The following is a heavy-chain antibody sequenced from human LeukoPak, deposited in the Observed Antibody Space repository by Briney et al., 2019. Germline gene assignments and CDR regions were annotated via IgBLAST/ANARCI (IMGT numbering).Heavy chain of an antibody. V-gene: IGHV3-7*01. D-gene: IGHD3-9*01. CDR3: ARAPFYDILTGLYYYYGMDV. J-gene: IGHJ6*02. CDR1: GFIFSNYW. Sequence: PGGSLRLSCAASGFIFSNYWMTWVRQAPGKGLDWVANIKQDGSEIYYVDSVKGRFTISRDNAKNSLYLRMNSLRAEDTAVYYCARAPFYDILTGLYYYYGMDVWGQGTTVTVSS. CDR2: IKQDGSEI.